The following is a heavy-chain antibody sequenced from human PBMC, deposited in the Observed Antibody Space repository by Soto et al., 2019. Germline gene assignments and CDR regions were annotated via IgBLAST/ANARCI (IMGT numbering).Heavy chain of an antibody. CDR2: SIPIFGTA. CDR1: GGNFSSYA. Sequence: QVQLVQSGAEVKKPWSSVKVSCKASGGNFSSYAISWVRQAPGQGREWMGGSIPIFGTANYAQKFQGRVTITADEATSTAYMELSSLRSEDTAVYYCASVGDIVVVVAAAATRRREGYYDGMDVWGQGTTVPVSS. J-gene: IGHJ6*02. V-gene: IGHV1-69*01. D-gene: IGHD2-15*01. CDR3: ASVGDIVVVVAAAATRRREGYYDGMDV.